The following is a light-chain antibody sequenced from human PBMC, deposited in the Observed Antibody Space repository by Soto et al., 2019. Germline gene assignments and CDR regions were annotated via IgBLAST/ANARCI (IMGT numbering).Light chain of an antibody. J-gene: IGKJ1*01. CDR1: QSIRYY. V-gene: IGKV1-5*01. Sequence: DIQLTQSPPTLSASVGDRVTITCRASQSIRYYLAWYQQMPGKAPKLLIYGASSLQSGVPSRFSGSGSVTEFTLTISSLQPDDFATYFCQHHNIYSQPFVQGTKV. CDR3: QHHNIYSQP. CDR2: GAS.